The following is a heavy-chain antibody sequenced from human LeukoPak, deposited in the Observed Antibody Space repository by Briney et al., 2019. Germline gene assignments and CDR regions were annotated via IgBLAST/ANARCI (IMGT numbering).Heavy chain of an antibody. CDR3: ASFSSDGSGYDY. CDR1: GGSISSYY. D-gene: IGHD3-10*01. Sequence: SETLSLTCTVSGGSISSYYWSWIRQPPGKGLEWIGYIYYSGSTNYNPSLKSRVTISVGTSKNQFSLKLSSATAADTAVYYCASFSSDGSGYDYWGQGTLVTVSS. J-gene: IGHJ4*02. CDR2: IYYSGST. V-gene: IGHV4-59*01.